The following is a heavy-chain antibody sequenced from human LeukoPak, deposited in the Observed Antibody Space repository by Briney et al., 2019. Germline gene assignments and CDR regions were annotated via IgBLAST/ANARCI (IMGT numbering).Heavy chain of an antibody. Sequence: GGSLGLSCAASGFTFRNYAMHWVRQAPGKGLEWVAVISYDGSNKYYADSVKGRFTISRDDSKNTLYLQMNSLTAEDTAMYYCARSDIVLSWGQGALVTVSS. D-gene: IGHD2-15*01. CDR3: ARSDIVLS. J-gene: IGHJ5*02. V-gene: IGHV3-30-3*01. CDR1: GFTFRNYA. CDR2: ISYDGSNK.